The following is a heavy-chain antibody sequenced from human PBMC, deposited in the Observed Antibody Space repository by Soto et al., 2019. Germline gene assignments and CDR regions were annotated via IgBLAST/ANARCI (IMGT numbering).Heavy chain of an antibody. V-gene: IGHV4-39*01. CDR2: MYYSGSS. CDR1: GGSISSRTFW. D-gene: IGHD4-4*01. CDR3: ARHPRDDYNYGGSGIFDY. J-gene: IGHJ4*02. Sequence: QLQLQESGPGLVKPSETLSLTCSVSGGSISSRTFWWAWIRQPPGKGLEWIGDMYYSGSSYSSPSLEGRVTRPVDTSKNQLSLKLNSVTAADTAVYYCARHPRDDYNYGGSGIFDYWGQGTLVTVSS.